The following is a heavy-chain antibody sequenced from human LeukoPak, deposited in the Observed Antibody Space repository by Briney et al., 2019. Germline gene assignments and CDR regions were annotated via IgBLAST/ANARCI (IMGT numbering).Heavy chain of an antibody. CDR1: GGSITTYY. D-gene: IGHD6-13*01. J-gene: IGHJ5*02. CDR2: VHYGGST. V-gene: IGHV4-59*01. Sequence: SETLSLTCSVSGGSITTYYWTWIRQPPGKGLEWIGYVHYGGSTNYNPSLKSRVTMSEDTSTNQFSLKLSSVTAADTAVYYCARTHSSSLIWFDPWGQGTLVIVSS. CDR3: ARTHSSSLIWFDP.